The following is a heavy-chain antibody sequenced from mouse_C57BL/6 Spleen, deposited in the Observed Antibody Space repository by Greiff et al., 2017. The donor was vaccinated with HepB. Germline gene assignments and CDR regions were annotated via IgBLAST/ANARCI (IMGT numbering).Heavy chain of an antibody. J-gene: IGHJ2*01. Sequence: QVHVKQPGAELVKPGASVKMSCKASGYTFTSYWITWVKQRPGQGLEWIGDIYPGSGSTNYNEKFKSKATLTVDTSSSTAYMQLSSLTSEDSAVYYCVWGLTSHFDYWGQGTTLTVSS. V-gene: IGHV1-55*01. CDR2: IYPGSGST. D-gene: IGHD3-3*01. CDR3: VWGLTSHFDY. CDR1: GYTFTSYW.